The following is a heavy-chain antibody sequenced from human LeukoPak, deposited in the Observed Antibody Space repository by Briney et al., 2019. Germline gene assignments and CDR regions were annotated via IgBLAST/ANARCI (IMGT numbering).Heavy chain of an antibody. D-gene: IGHD4-17*01. CDR2: ISSSSSYI. CDR1: GFAFSSYA. J-gene: IGHJ4*02. CDR3: ARDREMTTFDY. Sequence: PGGSLRLSCSASGFAFSSYAMHWVRQAPGKGLEWVSSISSSSSYIYYADSVKGRFTISRDNAKNSLYLQMNSLRAEDTAVYYCARDREMTTFDYWGQGTLVTVSS. V-gene: IGHV3-21*01.